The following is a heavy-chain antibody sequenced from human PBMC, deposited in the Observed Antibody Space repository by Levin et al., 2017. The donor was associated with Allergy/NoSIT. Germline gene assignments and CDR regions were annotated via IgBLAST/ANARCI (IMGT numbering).Heavy chain of an antibody. J-gene: IGHJ6*02. CDR3: ARQIAARRFRPYYYYYGMDV. V-gene: IGHV3-11*01. D-gene: IGHD6-6*01. CDR2: ISSSGSTI. Sequence: GESLKISCAASGFTFSDYYMSWIRQAPGKGLEWVSYISSSGSTIYYADSVKGRFTISRDNAKNSLYLQMNSLRAEDTAVYYCARQIAARRFRPYYYYYGMDVWGQGTTVTVSS. CDR1: GFTFSDYY.